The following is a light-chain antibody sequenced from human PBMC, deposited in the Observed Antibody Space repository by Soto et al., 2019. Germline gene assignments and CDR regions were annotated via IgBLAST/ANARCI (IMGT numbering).Light chain of an antibody. V-gene: IGKV3-11*01. CDR1: QSVSSY. CDR3: QQRSNWPPLT. Sequence: LSPGERATLSCRASQSVSSYLAWYQQKPGQAPRLLIYDASNRATGIPARFSGSGSGTDFTLTISSLEPEDFAVHYCQQRSNWPPLTFGGGTKVDIK. J-gene: IGKJ4*01. CDR2: DAS.